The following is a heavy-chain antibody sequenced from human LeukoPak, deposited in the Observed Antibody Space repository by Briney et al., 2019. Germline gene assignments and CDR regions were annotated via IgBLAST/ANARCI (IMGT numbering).Heavy chain of an antibody. Sequence: SETLSLTCTVSGGSISSYFWSWIRQPPGKRLEWIGHIYYSGSTNYNPSLKSRVTISVDTSKNQFSLKLSSVTAADTAVYYCASRSSIWSGYQDTLYYFDSWGQGTLVTVSS. CDR2: IYYSGST. J-gene: IGHJ4*02. V-gene: IGHV4-59*01. D-gene: IGHD3-3*01. CDR3: ASRSSIWSGYQDTLYYFDS. CDR1: GGSISSYF.